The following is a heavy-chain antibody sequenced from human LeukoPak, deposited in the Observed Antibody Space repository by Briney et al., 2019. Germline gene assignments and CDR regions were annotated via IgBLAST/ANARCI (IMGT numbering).Heavy chain of an antibody. Sequence: SETLSLTCTVSGGSISSGSYSWSWIRQPAGKGLEWIGRIYTSGSTNYNPSLKSRVTISVDTSKNQFSLKLSSVTAADTAVYYCASTYYGSGSADYWGQGTLVTVSS. V-gene: IGHV4-61*02. D-gene: IGHD3-10*01. CDR1: GGSISSGSYS. J-gene: IGHJ4*02. CDR2: IYTSGST. CDR3: ASTYYGSGSADY.